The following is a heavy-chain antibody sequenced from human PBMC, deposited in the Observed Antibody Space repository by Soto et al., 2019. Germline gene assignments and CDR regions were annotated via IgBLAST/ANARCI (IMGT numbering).Heavy chain of an antibody. D-gene: IGHD2-15*01. CDR2: ISSSGYI. V-gene: IGHV3-21*01. CDR1: GFNFNSFT. J-gene: IGHJ6*02. Sequence: GGSLRLSCAASGFNFNSFTINWVRQAPGKRLGWLSSISSSGYIFSTDSVRGRFTISRDNAKNSVYLQINSLRAEDTAVYFCARDCSGGSCYPGMDVWGQGTTVTVSS. CDR3: ARDCSGGSCYPGMDV.